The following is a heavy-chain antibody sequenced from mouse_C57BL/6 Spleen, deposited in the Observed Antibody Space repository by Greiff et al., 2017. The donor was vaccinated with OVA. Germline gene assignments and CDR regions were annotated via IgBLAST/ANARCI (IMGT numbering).Heavy chain of an antibody. CDR3: TREDYDGGFDY. V-gene: IGHV5-9-1*02. J-gene: IGHJ2*01. D-gene: IGHD2-4*01. CDR2: ISSGGDYI. CDR1: GFTFSSYA. Sequence: EVQRVESGEGLVKPGGSLKLSCAASGFTFSSYAMSWVRQTPEKRLEWVAYISSGGDYIYYADTVKGRFTISRDNARNTLYLQMSSLKSEDTAMYYCTREDYDGGFDYWGQGTTLTVSS.